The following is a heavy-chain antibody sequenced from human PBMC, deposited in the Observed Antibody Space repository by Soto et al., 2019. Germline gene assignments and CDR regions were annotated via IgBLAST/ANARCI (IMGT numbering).Heavy chain of an antibody. CDR3: AREIWYSSSSSTFDY. J-gene: IGHJ4*02. CDR1: GGSVSSGSYY. D-gene: IGHD6-6*01. V-gene: IGHV4-61*01. CDR2: IYYSGST. Sequence: QVQLQESGPGLVKPSETLSLTCTVSGGSVSSGSYYWSWIRQPPGKGLEWIGYIYYSGSTNYNPSLKSRVTISVDTSKNQFSLKLSSVTAADTAVYYCAREIWYSSSSSTFDYWGQGTLVTVSS.